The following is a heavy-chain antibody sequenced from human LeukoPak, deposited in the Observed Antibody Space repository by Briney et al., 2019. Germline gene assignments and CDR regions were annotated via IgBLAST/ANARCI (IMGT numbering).Heavy chain of an antibody. CDR2: ISAYNGNT. V-gene: IGHV1-18*01. J-gene: IGHJ4*02. CDR1: GYTFTSYG. D-gene: IGHD3-22*01. CDR3: AGLPFGPYDSSGYYPATRYYFDY. Sequence: ASVKVSCKASGYTFTSYGIGWVRQAPGQGLEWMGWISAYNGNTNYAQKLQGRVTMTTDTSTSTAYMELRSLRSDDTAVYYCAGLPFGPYDSSGYYPATRYYFDYWGQGTLVTVSS.